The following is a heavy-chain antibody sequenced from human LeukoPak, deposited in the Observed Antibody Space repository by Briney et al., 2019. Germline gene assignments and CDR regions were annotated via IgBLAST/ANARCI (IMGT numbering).Heavy chain of an antibody. D-gene: IGHD3-22*01. Sequence: PGRSLRLSCAASGFRFDGQAMHWVRQAPGKGLERVSGISWNSRSIGYADSVKDRFAISRDNTKNSLYLEMNSLRADDTALYYCAKGTESNGYYYGDFLDYWGQGTLVTVSS. V-gene: IGHV3-9*01. CDR1: GFRFDGQA. CDR2: ISWNSRSI. CDR3: AKGTESNGYYYGDFLDY. J-gene: IGHJ4*02.